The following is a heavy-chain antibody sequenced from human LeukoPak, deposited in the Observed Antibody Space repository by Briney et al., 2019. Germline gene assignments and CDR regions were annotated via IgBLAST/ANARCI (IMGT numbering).Heavy chain of an antibody. CDR1: GGNFSSYA. V-gene: IGHV1-69*13. CDR2: IIPIFGTA. J-gene: IGHJ4*02. CDR3: ARDSDTAMVAAPYYFDY. D-gene: IGHD5-18*01. Sequence: GASVKVSCKASGGNFSSYAISWVRQAPGQGLEWMGGIIPIFGTANYAQKFQGRVTITADESTSTAYMELSSLRSEDTAVYYCARDSDTAMVAAPYYFDYWGQGTLVTVSS.